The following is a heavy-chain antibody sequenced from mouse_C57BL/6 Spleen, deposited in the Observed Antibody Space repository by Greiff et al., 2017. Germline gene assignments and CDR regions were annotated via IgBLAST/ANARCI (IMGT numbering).Heavy chain of an antibody. V-gene: IGHV1-15*01. Sequence: QVQLQQSGAELVRPGASVTLSCKASGYTFTDYEMHWVKQTPVHGLEWIGAIDPGTGGTAYNQKFKGKAILTADKSSSTAYMELRSLTSEDSAVYYGTWYYDYSGGFAYWGQGTLVTVSA. CDR1: GYTFTDYE. CDR3: TWYYDYSGGFAY. CDR2: IDPGTGGT. J-gene: IGHJ3*01. D-gene: IGHD2-4*01.